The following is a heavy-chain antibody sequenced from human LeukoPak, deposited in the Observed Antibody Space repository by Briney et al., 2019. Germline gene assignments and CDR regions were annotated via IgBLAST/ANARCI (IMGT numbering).Heavy chain of an antibody. CDR3: ARDYGSGWLY. Sequence: SETLSLTCTVSGGSVSSHTYYWSWIRQPAGKGLEWIGRIHTSGSTNYNPSLKSRVTISVDTSKNQFSLKLSSVTAADTAVYYCARDYGSGWLYWGQGTLVTVSS. D-gene: IGHD6-19*01. J-gene: IGHJ4*02. CDR1: GGSVSSHTYY. V-gene: IGHV4-61*02. CDR2: IHTSGST.